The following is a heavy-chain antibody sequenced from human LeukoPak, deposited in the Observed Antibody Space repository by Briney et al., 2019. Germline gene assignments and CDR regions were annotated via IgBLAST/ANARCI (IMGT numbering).Heavy chain of an antibody. V-gene: IGHV4-34*01. CDR1: GGSFSVYY. J-gene: IGHJ6*02. CDR2: INHRGST. D-gene: IGHD4-11*01. CDR3: ARESIDYSMVLTYSGMDV. Sequence: SETLSLTCAVYGGSFSVYYCSWIRQPPGKGREWMGEINHRGSTNYNPSLKSRVTISVDTTKNQFSLTLSSVTAADTAVYYWARESIDYSMVLTYSGMDVWGQGTTVTVSS.